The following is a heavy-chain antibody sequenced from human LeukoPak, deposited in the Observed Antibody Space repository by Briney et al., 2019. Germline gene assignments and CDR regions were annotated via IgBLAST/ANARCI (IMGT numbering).Heavy chain of an antibody. CDR2: ISGSGGST. V-gene: IGHV3-23*01. CDR3: AKDPSAAGRKGAFDI. CDR1: GFTFSSYA. J-gene: IGHJ3*02. Sequence: PGGSLRLSCAASGFTFSSYAMSWVRQAPGKGLEWVSAISGSGGSTYYADSVKGRFTISRENSKNTLYLQMNSLRAEDTAVYYCAKDPSAAGRKGAFDIWGQGTMVTVSS. D-gene: IGHD6-13*01.